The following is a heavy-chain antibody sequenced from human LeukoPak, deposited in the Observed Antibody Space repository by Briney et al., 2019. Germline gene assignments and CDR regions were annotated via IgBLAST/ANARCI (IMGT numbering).Heavy chain of an antibody. D-gene: IGHD1-26*01. J-gene: IGHJ1*01. CDR3: AKDSLSLGATQLGYFQH. Sequence: GGSLRLSCAASGFTFSSYGMHWVRQAPGKGLEWVAFIRYDGSNKYYADSVKGRFTISRDNSKNTLYLQMNSLRAEDTAVYYCAKDSLSLGATQLGYFQHWGQGTLVTVSS. V-gene: IGHV3-30*02. CDR1: GFTFSSYG. CDR2: IRYDGSNK.